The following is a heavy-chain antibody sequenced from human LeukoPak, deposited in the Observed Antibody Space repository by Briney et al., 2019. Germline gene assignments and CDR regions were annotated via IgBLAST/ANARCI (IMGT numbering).Heavy chain of an antibody. J-gene: IGHJ3*02. CDR2: IYCSGNT. Sequence: PSETLSLTCTVSGGSISSYYWSWIRQPPGKGLEWIGYIYCSGNTNYNPSLKSRVTISVDTSKNQFSLKLSSVTAADTAVYFCARHISDYGGSPHRAFDIWGQGTMVTVSS. V-gene: IGHV4-59*08. CDR3: ARHISDYGGSPHRAFDI. D-gene: IGHD4-23*01. CDR1: GGSISSYY.